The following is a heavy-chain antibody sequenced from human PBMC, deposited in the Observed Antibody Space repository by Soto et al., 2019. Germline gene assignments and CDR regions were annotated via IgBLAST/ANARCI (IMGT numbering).Heavy chain of an antibody. J-gene: IGHJ4*02. D-gene: IGHD3-22*01. CDR2: FDPEDGET. CDR3: ATGEGRYYYDSSGYYD. Sequence: GASVKVSCKVSGYTLTELSMHWVRQAPGKGLEWMGGFDPEDGETIYAQKFQGRVTMTEDTSTDTAYMELSSLRSEDTAVYYCATGEGRYYYDSSGYYDWGKGTLVTVSS. V-gene: IGHV1-24*01. CDR1: GYTLTELS.